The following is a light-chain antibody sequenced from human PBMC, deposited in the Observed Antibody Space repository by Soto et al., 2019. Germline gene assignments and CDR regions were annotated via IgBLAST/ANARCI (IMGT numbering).Light chain of an antibody. CDR1: QSVSSY. CDR2: DTS. Sequence: EIVFTQSPATLSLSPGERATLSCRASQSVSSYLAWYQHRPGRAPRLLIFDTSNRATDIPARFSGSGSGTDFTLTISGLEPEDFAVYYCQQRTNRPPITFGQGTRLEIK. J-gene: IGKJ5*01. CDR3: QQRTNRPPIT. V-gene: IGKV3-11*01.